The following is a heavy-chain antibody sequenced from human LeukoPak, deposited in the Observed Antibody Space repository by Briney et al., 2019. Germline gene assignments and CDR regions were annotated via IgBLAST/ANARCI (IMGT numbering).Heavy chain of an antibody. J-gene: IGHJ5*02. Sequence: SETLSLTCTVSGGSISSSSYYWGWIRQPPGKGLEWIGSIYYSGSTYYNPSLKSRVTISVDTSKNQFSLKLSSVTAADTAVYYCARGSLQGYYPHHNWFDPWGQGTLVTVSS. CDR3: ARGSLQGYYPHHNWFDP. D-gene: IGHD3-22*01. CDR2: IYYSGST. CDR1: GGSISSSSYY. V-gene: IGHV4-39*01.